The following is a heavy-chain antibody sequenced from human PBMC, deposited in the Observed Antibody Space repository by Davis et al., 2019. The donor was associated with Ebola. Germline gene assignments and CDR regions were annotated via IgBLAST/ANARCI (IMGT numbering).Heavy chain of an antibody. CDR2: IWYDGSNK. V-gene: IGHV3-33*01. CDR3: ARDYDFWSGYYSLYYYYYGMDV. CDR1: GFTFSSYG. Sequence: GESLKISCAASGFTFSSYGMHWVRQAPGKGLEWVAVIWYDGSNKYYADSVKGRFTISRDNSKNTLYLQMNSLRAEDTAVYYCARDYDFWSGYYSLYYYYYGMDVWGQGTTVTVSS. D-gene: IGHD3-3*01. J-gene: IGHJ6*02.